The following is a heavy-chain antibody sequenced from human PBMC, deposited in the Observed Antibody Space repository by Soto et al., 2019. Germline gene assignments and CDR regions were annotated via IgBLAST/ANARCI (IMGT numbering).Heavy chain of an antibody. V-gene: IGHV1-18*01. D-gene: IGHD3-16*01. Sequence: QVQLVQSGAEVKKPGASVKVSCKASGYTFTSYGVTWVRQAPGQGLEWMGWISAYNGNTNYPQKFQGRVTMTTDTSTNTAYMELRSLRSDDTAVYYCARGRRVMTFGGDTLGWFDPWGQGTQVTVSS. CDR1: GYTFTSYG. CDR3: ARGRRVMTFGGDTLGWFDP. CDR2: ISAYNGNT. J-gene: IGHJ5*02.